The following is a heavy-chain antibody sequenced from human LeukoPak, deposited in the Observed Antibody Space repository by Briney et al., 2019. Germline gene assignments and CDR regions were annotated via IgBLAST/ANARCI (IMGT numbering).Heavy chain of an antibody. J-gene: IGHJ4*02. D-gene: IGHD3-16*02. Sequence: SGPTLVNPTQTLTLTCTFSGFSLSTSGVGVGWIRQPPGKALEWLALIYWDDDKRYSPSLKSRPTITKDTSKNQVVLTMTNMDPVDTATYYCARYVWGSYRSSDYYFDYWGQGTLVTVSS. V-gene: IGHV2-5*02. CDR1: GFSLSTSGVG. CDR3: ARYVWGSYRSSDYYFDY. CDR2: IYWDDDK.